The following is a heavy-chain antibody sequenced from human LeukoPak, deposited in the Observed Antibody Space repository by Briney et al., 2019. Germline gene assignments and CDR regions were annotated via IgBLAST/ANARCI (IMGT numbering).Heavy chain of an antibody. V-gene: IGHV3-20*04. CDR3: AAYYDSSGYYLW. CDR2: INWNGGST. Sequence: PGGSLRLSCAASGFTFDDYGMSWVRQAPGKGLEWVSGINWNGGSTGYADSVKGRFTISRGNAKNSLYLQMNSLRAEDTALYYCAAYYDSSGYYLWWGQGTLVTVSS. D-gene: IGHD3-22*01. J-gene: IGHJ4*02. CDR1: GFTFDDYG.